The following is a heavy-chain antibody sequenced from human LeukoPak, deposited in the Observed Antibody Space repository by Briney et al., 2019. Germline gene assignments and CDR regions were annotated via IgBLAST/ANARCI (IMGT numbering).Heavy chain of an antibody. J-gene: IGHJ4*02. CDR1: GGSISSYY. CDR3: ARAGYYGSGSYYHY. CDR2: IYHSGST. D-gene: IGHD3-10*01. Sequence: PSETLSLTCTVSGGSISSYYWSWIRQPPGKGLEWIGYIYHSGSTNYNPSLKSRVTISVDTSKNQFSLKLSSVTAADTAVYYCARAGYYGSGSYYHYWGQGTLVTVSS. V-gene: IGHV4-59*01.